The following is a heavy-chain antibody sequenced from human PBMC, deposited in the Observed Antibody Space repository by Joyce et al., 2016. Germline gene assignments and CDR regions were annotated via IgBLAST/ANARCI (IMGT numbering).Heavy chain of an antibody. CDR1: GLTFSNYA. Sequence: EVQLLESGGGLAQPGGSLRLSCAASGLTFSNYAMSWVRQGTGKGLEWVSSISGRGDSTYYADSGKGRFTISRDNFKNTLYLQMNSLRAADTAVYYCAKARYDFWSGYYFDYWGPGTLVTVSS. CDR3: AKARYDFWSGYYFDY. CDR2: ISGRGDST. V-gene: IGHV3-23*01. D-gene: IGHD3-3*01. J-gene: IGHJ4*02.